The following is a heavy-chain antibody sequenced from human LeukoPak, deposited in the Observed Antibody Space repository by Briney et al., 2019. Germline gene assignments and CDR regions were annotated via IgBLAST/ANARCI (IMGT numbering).Heavy chain of an antibody. CDR3: AKDPQRAVSPSYYYMDV. J-gene: IGHJ6*03. Sequence: GGSLRLSCAASGFTFSSYGMHWVRQAPGKGLEWVAFIRYDGSNKYYADSVKGRFTISRDNSKNTLYLQMNSLRAEDTAVYYCAKDPQRAVSPSYYYMDVWGKGTTITVSS. CDR2: IRYDGSNK. D-gene: IGHD6-19*01. CDR1: GFTFSSYG. V-gene: IGHV3-30*02.